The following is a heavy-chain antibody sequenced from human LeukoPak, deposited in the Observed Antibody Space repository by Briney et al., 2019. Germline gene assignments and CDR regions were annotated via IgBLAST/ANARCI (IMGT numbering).Heavy chain of an antibody. CDR1: GDSVSTNSAA. CDR3: ARVGGYSYVDY. V-gene: IGHV6-1*01. J-gene: IGHJ4*02. D-gene: IGHD5-18*01. CDR2: TYYRSKWFN. Sequence: SQTLSLTCAISGDSVSTNSAAWTWIRQSPSRGLEWLGWTYYRSKWFNDYAVSVQSRITINPDTSKNLFSLQLNSVTPEDTAVYYCARVGGYSYVDYWGQGTLVTVSS.